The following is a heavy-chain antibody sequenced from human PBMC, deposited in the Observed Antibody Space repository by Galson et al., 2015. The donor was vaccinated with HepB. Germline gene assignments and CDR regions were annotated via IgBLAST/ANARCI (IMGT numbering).Heavy chain of an antibody. CDR2: IIPIFGTE. V-gene: IGHV1-69*06. Sequence: SVKVSCKASGGTFSSYAISWVRQAPGQGLEWMGGIIPIFGTENYAQKFQGRVTINADKSTSTAYMELSSLRSEDTAVYYRAVAGSGGYSSSSGLRGGFDYWGQGTLVTVSS. CDR1: GGTFSSYA. CDR3: AVAGSGGYSSSSGLRGGFDY. J-gene: IGHJ4*02. D-gene: IGHD6-6*01.